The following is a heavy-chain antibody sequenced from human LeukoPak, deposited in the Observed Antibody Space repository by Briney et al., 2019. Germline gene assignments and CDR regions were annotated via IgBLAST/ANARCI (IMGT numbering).Heavy chain of an antibody. CDR1: GGSISSSNW. CDR3: ARCPWAVAGKWFDP. Sequence: SGTLSLTCAVSGGSISSSNWWSWFRQPPGKGLEWIGEIYHNGSSNYNPSLKSRVTISVDKSKSQFSLKLSFVTAADTAVYYCARCPWAVAGKWFDPWGQGTLVTVSS. D-gene: IGHD6-19*01. V-gene: IGHV4-4*02. CDR2: IYHNGSS. J-gene: IGHJ5*02.